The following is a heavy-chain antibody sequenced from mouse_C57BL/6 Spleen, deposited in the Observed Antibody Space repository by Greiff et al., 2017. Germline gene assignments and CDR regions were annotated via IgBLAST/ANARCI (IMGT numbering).Heavy chain of an antibody. CDR1: GYTFTSYW. CDR3: SSGYDWFAY. J-gene: IGHJ3*01. V-gene: IGHV1-69*01. Sequence: QVQLQQPGAELVMPGASVKLSCKASGYTFTSYWMHWVKQRPGQGLEWIGEIDPSDSYTNYNPKFKGKSTLTVDKYSSTAYMQLRSLTSEDSAVYYCSSGYDWFAYWGQGTLVTVSA. CDR2: IDPSDSYT. D-gene: IGHD3-2*02.